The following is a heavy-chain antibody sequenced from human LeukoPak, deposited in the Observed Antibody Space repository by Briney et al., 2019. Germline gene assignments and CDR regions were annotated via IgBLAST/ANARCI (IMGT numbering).Heavy chain of an antibody. Sequence: SQTLSLTCAISGDSVSNNSAAWNWIRQSPSRGLEWLGRTYYRSKWYNDYAVSVRSRITINPDTSKNQFSLQLNSVTPEDTAVYYCAREPSSVSGMLFDYWGQGTLVTVSS. CDR2: TYYRSKWYN. CDR1: GDSVSNNSAA. J-gene: IGHJ4*02. D-gene: IGHD6-19*01. V-gene: IGHV6-1*01. CDR3: AREPSSVSGMLFDY.